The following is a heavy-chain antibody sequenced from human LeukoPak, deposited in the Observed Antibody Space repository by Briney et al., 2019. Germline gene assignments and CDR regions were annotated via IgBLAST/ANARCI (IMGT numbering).Heavy chain of an antibody. CDR2: ISHRGST. V-gene: IGHV4-38-2*02. CDR3: ARGAEYYAIWRGYAGYSDY. J-gene: IGHJ4*02. CDR1: GYSISNGYY. Sequence: SETLSLTCTVSGYSISNGYYWGRIRQPPGKGLEWVGSISHRGSTYYNPSLRSRITISLDRSKQKFSLKLTSVTAADTAVYFCARGAEYYAIWRGYAGYSDYWGQGILVAVSS. D-gene: IGHD3-3*01.